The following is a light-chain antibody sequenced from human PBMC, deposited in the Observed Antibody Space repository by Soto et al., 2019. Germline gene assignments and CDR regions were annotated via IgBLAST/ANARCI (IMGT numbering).Light chain of an antibody. CDR3: QQYNFWPLT. CDR1: QSVTVN. CDR2: GAS. J-gene: IGKJ4*01. V-gene: IGKV3-15*01. Sequence: EILLTQSPSTLSLSPGEGVTLSCRASQSVTVNSLAWYQQKPGQAPRLLIYGASTRATGIPARFGGSGSGTEFTLTITSLQSEDFAVYYCQQYNFWPLTFGGGTKVDIK.